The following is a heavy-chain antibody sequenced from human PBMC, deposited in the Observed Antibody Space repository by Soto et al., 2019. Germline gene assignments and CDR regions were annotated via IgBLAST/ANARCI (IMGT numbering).Heavy chain of an antibody. J-gene: IGHJ3*02. V-gene: IGHV1-18*01. Sequence: ASVKVSCKASGYTFTSYGISWVRQAPGQGLEWMGWISAYNGNTNYAQKLQGRVTMTTDTSTSTAYMELRSLRSDDTAVYYCARDIVVVPAAKSSAFDIWGQGTMVTVSS. CDR1: GYTFTSYG. CDR2: ISAYNGNT. CDR3: ARDIVVVPAAKSSAFDI. D-gene: IGHD2-2*01.